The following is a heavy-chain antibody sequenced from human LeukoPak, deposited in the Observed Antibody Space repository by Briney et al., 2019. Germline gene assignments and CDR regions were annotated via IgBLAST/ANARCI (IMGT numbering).Heavy chain of an antibody. V-gene: IGHV3-74*01. CDR2: IESDGTST. CDR1: GFTFSNYW. Sequence: GGSLRLSCAASGFTFSNYWMHWVRQAPGKGLVWVSRIESDGTSTSYADSVKGRFTMSRDNAKNTLYLQMNSLRAEDTAVYYCARDPREYYESSGYNDCWGQGTLVTVSS. D-gene: IGHD3-22*01. J-gene: IGHJ4*02. CDR3: ARDPREYYESSGYNDC.